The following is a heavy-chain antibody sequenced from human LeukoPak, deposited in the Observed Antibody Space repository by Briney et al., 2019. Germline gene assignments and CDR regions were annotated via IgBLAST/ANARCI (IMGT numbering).Heavy chain of an antibody. CDR3: AKRDRPCSGDCSAPYYFDY. V-gene: IGHV3-23*01. D-gene: IGHD2-21*02. CDR1: GFTFSSYE. J-gene: IGHJ4*02. CDR2: VSSSGANT. Sequence: GGSLRLSCAASGFTFSSYEMNWVRQAPGKGLEWVSSVSSSGANTYYADSVKGRFTISRDNSKNTVFLQMSSLGAEDTAVYYCAKRDRPCSGDCSAPYYFDYWGQGTLVTVSS.